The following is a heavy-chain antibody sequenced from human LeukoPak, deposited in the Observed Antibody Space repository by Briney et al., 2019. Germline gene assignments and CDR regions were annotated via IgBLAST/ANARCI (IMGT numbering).Heavy chain of an antibody. CDR1: GGSISSYY. V-gene: IGHV4-59*01. Sequence: SETLSLTCTVSGGSISSYYWSWIRQPPGKGLEWIGYIYYSGSTSYNPSLNSRVTISRDTSKNQFSLNLRSVTAADTAVYYCTSGGMVSGDFWGHGTLVTVSS. CDR3: TSGGMVSGDF. D-gene: IGHD2-8*01. J-gene: IGHJ4*01. CDR2: IYYSGST.